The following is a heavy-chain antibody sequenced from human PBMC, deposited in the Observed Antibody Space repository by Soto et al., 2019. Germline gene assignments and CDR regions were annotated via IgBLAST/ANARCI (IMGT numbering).Heavy chain of an antibody. V-gene: IGHV3-7*01. CDR3: ARIRSVSSGYCSGGSCFGDSFDI. J-gene: IGHJ3*02. CDR1: GFTFSSYW. D-gene: IGHD2-15*01. CDR2: IKQDGSEK. Sequence: EVQLVESGGGLVQPGGSLRLSCAASGFTFSSYWMSWVRQAPGKGLEWVANIKQDGSEKYYVDSVKGRFTISRDNAKNSLCLQMNSLRAEDTAVYYCARIRSVSSGYCSGGSCFGDSFDIWGQGTMVTVSS.